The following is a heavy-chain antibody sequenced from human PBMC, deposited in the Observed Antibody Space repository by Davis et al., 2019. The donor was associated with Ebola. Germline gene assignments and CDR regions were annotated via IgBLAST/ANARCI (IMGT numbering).Heavy chain of an antibody. V-gene: IGHV3-33*01. CDR1: GFTFSSYR. Sequence: PGGSLRLSFAASGFTFSSYRMHRVRQAPGTGLEWVAAIWYDGSNKYYADSVKGRFTISRDNSKNTLYLQMNSLRAEDTAVYYCARGVPGERYSSSRHLPLGDWGQGTLVTVSS. D-gene: IGHD6-13*01. CDR3: ARGVPGERYSSSRHLPLGD. J-gene: IGHJ4*02. CDR2: IWYDGSNK.